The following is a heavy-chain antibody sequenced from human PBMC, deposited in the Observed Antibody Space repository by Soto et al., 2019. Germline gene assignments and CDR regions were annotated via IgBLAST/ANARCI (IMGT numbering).Heavy chain of an antibody. V-gene: IGHV1-46*03. CDR1: GYTFTSYY. CDR3: ARAAISSRMANYYYYMDV. CDR2: INPSGGST. D-gene: IGHD5-12*01. Sequence: GASVKVSCKASGYTFTSYYMHWVRQAPGQGLELMGIINPSGGSTSYVQKFQGRVTMTRDTSTSTVYMELSSLRSEDTAVYYCARAAISSRMANYYYYMDVWGKGTTVTVSS. J-gene: IGHJ6*03.